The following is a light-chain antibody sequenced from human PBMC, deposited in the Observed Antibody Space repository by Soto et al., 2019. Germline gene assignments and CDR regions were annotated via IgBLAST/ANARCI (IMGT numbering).Light chain of an antibody. CDR3: SSYTTRTTLYV. Sequence: QSALTQPASVSGSPGQSITIYCTGTSSDVGSYNYVSWYQLHPGKAPKLMIYEVSNRPSGVSNRFSGSKSGDTASLTISGLQAEDEADYYCSSYTTRTTLYVFGTGTKVTAL. J-gene: IGLJ1*01. CDR1: SSDVGSYNY. V-gene: IGLV2-14*01. CDR2: EVS.